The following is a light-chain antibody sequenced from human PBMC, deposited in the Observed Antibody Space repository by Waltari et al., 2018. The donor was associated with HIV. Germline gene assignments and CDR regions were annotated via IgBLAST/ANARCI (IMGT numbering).Light chain of an antibody. V-gene: IGLV2-14*03. J-gene: IGLJ2*01. CDR3: CSYSDSGTIL. CDR2: DVT. Sequence: SALTQPASVSGSPGQSITISCLGASSDIGRFDYVSGYQQHPDKAPKLILYDVTYRSSGVSGRFSGSRSGSMASLTISGLQPEDEADYFCCSYSDSGTILFGGGTRVTVL. CDR1: SSDIGRFDY.